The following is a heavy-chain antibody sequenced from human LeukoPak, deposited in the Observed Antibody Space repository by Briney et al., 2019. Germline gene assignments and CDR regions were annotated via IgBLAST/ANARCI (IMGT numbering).Heavy chain of an antibody. CDR2: ISGSGGST. V-gene: IGHV3-23*01. CDR3: AKDREGMTTVSNFDY. J-gene: IGHJ4*02. Sequence: GGSLRLSCAASGFTFSSYAMSWFRQAPGKGLDWFSAISGSGGSTYYADSVKGRFTISRDNSKNTLYLQMNSLRAEDTAVYYCAKDREGMTTVSNFDYWGQGTLVTVSS. D-gene: IGHD4-17*01. CDR1: GFTFSSYA.